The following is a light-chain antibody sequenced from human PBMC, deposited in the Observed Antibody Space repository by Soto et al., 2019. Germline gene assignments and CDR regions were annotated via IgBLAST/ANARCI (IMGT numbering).Light chain of an antibody. CDR1: QTVSRW. Sequence: IQMTQSPSTLSASVGDRVTITCRASQTVSRWLAWYQQKPGRAPQLLIEKASTLESGVPSRFSGSGSGADFTLTINSLQPEDYATYYCQQFHSFPITFGQGTRLEIK. CDR3: QQFHSFPIT. J-gene: IGKJ5*01. V-gene: IGKV1-5*03. CDR2: KAS.